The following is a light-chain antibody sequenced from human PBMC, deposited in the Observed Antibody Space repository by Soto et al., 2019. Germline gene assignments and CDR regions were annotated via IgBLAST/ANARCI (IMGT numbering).Light chain of an antibody. CDR3: QSHDSSLNSWE. V-gene: IGLV1-40*01. Sequence: QSVLTQPPSMSGAPGQRVTISCTGSSSNIGAGYDVHWYQLLPGTAPKLLIYGNTNRPSGVPDRFSGSKSGTSASLAITGLRAEDEADYYCQSHDSSLNSWEFGRGTKLTVL. CDR2: GNT. CDR1: SSNIGAGYD. J-gene: IGLJ3*02.